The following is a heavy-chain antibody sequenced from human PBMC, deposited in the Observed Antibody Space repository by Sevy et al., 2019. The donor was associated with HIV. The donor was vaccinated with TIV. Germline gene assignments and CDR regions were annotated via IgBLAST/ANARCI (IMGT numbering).Heavy chain of an antibody. CDR3: VSLFLSYRSGWSYFDY. V-gene: IGHV3-66*02. Sequence: GGSLRLSCAISGFSVNDKYIIWVRQAPGKGLEWVSVIFSSGSTYYADSAKGRFTISRDNSKNTVDLQMNSVRAEDTAVYYCVSLFLSYRSGWSYFDYWGQGSLVTVSS. D-gene: IGHD6-19*01. CDR2: IFSSGST. J-gene: IGHJ4*02. CDR1: GFSVNDKY.